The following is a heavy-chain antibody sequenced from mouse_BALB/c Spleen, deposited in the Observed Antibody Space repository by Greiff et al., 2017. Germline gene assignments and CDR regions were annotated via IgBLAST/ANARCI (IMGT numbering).Heavy chain of an antibody. CDR3: ARSLYGNYVVYAMDD. CDR2: ISSGSSTI. Sequence: EVKLMESGGGLVQPGGSRKLSCAASGFTFSSFGMHWVRQAPEKGLEWVAYISSGSSTIYYADTVKGRFTISRDNPKNTLFLQMTSLRSEDTAMYYCARSLYGNYVVYAMDDWGQGTSVTVSS. V-gene: IGHV5-17*02. J-gene: IGHJ4*01. CDR1: GFTFSSFG. D-gene: IGHD2-1*01.